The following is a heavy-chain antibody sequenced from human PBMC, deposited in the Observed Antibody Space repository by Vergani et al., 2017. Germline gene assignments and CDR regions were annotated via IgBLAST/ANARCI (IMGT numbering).Heavy chain of an antibody. D-gene: IGHD3-22*01. CDR1: GYTFTGYY. V-gene: IGHV1-2*02. CDR2: INSHTGGT. Sequence: QVQLVQSGAEVKKPGASVKVSCKASGYTFTGYYMHWVRQAPGQGLEWMGWINSHTGGTNYAQKFQGRVTMTRDTSISTAYMELSRLRSDDTAVYYCAREGNYYDSTGFGPGGSFDWGPGTLVTVSS. CDR3: AREGNYYDSTGFGPGGSFD. J-gene: IGHJ4*02.